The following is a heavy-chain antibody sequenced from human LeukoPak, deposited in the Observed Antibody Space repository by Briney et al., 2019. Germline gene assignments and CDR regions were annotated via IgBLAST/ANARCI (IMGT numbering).Heavy chain of an antibody. CDR1: GFTFSSYG. CDR2: IWYDGSNK. V-gene: IGHV3-33*06. J-gene: IGHJ4*02. CDR3: AKDLYSGSYTSDY. Sequence: GRSLRLSCAASGFTFSSYGMHWVRQAPGKGLEWVAVIWYDGSNKYYADSVKGRFTISRDNPKNTLYLQMNSLRAEDTAVYYCAKDLYSGSYTSDYWGQGTLVTVSS. D-gene: IGHD1-26*01.